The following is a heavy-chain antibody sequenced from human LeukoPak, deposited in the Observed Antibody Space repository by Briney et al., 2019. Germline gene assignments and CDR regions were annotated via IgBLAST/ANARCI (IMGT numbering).Heavy chain of an antibody. D-gene: IGHD3-16*02. J-gene: IGHJ4*02. CDR2: FDPEDGET. V-gene: IGHV1-24*01. CDR1: GYTRTELS. Sequence: ASVKVSCKVSGYTRTELSMHWVRQAPGKGLEWMGGFDPEDGETIYAQRFQGRVTITADESTSTAYMELSSLRSEDTAVYYCARDYRYWGQGTLVTVSS. CDR3: ARDYRY.